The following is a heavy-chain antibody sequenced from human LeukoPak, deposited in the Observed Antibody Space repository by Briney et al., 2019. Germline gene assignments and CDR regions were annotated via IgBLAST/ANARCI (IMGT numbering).Heavy chain of an antibody. V-gene: IGHV3-30*03. Sequence: PGGSLRLSCAASGFTFSSYGMHWVRQAPGKGLEWVAVISYDGSNKYYADSVKGRFTISRDNSKNTLYLQMNSLRAEDTAVYYCATETLGGYSYGPRFDYWGQGTLVTVSS. CDR1: GFTFSSYG. J-gene: IGHJ4*02. D-gene: IGHD5-18*01. CDR3: ATETLGGYSYGPRFDY. CDR2: ISYDGSNK.